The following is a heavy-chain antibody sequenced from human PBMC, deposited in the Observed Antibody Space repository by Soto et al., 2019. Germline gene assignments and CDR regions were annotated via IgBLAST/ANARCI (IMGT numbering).Heavy chain of an antibody. J-gene: IGHJ5*02. CDR3: ARSRLGPDIWFGESVVSNWFDP. CDR2: INHIGST. D-gene: IGHD3-10*01. Sequence: SATLSLTYAVHCLSFIGYYWSWILQTPGQGLDWIGEINHIGSTNYNPSLKSRVTISVDTSKNQFSLKLSSVTAADTAVYYCARSRLGPDIWFGESVVSNWFDPWGQGTLVTVS. CDR1: CLSFIGYY. V-gene: IGHV4-34*01.